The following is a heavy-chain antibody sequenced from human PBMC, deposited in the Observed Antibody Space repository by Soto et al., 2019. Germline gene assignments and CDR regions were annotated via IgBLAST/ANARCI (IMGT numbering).Heavy chain of an antibody. CDR1: GGTFSSYA. CDR3: ARESSYGIHFDY. V-gene: IGHV1-69*13. D-gene: IGHD5-18*01. CDR2: IIPIFGTA. J-gene: IGHJ4*02. Sequence: SVKVSCKASGGTFSSYAISWVRQAPGQELEWMGGIIPIFGTANYAQKLQGRVTITADESTSTAYMELSSLRSEDTAVYYCARESSYGIHFDYWGQGTLVTVSS.